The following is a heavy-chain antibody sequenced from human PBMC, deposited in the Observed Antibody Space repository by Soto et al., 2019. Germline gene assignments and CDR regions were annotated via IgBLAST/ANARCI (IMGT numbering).Heavy chain of an antibody. CDR1: GYTFYSHS. CDR2: ISADNINT. V-gene: IGHV1-18*01. D-gene: IGHD5-18*01. Sequence: QAQLVQSGAEVKKHGASVKVSCKASGYTFYSHSISWVREAPGQGLEWMGRISADNINTKYAQKFRGRVTMTTDTSTSTVYMELRNLRSDDTAVYYCARCIQEDYYYGMDVWGQGTTVTVSS. J-gene: IGHJ6*02. CDR3: ARCIQEDYYYGMDV.